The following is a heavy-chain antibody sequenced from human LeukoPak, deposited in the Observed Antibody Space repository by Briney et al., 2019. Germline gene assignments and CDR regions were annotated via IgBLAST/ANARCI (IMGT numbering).Heavy chain of an antibody. CDR1: GFTFSSYA. V-gene: IGHV3-23*01. Sequence: GGSLRLSCAASGFTFSSYAMSWVRQAPGKGLEWVSAISGSGGSIYYADSVKGRFTISRDNAKNSLYLQMNSLRAEDTAVYYCARVGSPLDYWGQGTLVTVSS. CDR2: ISGSGGSI. CDR3: ARVGSPLDY. D-gene: IGHD3-10*01. J-gene: IGHJ4*02.